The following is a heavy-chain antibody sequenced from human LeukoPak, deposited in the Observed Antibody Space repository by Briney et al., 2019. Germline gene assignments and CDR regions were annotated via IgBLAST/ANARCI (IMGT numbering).Heavy chain of an antibody. Sequence: PGGSLRLSCAASGFTFTTYAMRWVRQAPGKGLEWVSSISGSDGNTYYADSVKGRFTISRDNYRNTVDLLMNSLRAEDAAVYYCAKSLALAATGGGMDVWGQGTTVTVSS. CDR2: ISGSDGNT. CDR1: GFTFTTYA. CDR3: AKSLALAATGGGMDV. J-gene: IGHJ6*02. V-gene: IGHV3-23*01. D-gene: IGHD2-15*01.